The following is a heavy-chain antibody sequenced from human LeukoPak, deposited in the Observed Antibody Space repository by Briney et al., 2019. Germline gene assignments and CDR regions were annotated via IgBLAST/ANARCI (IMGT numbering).Heavy chain of an antibody. CDR3: ATPYCGGDCYEYYFDT. V-gene: IGHV1-2*02. Sequence: ASVKVSCKASGYTFTGYYMHWVRQAPGQGLEWMGWINPNSGATNYAQKFQGRATMTRDTSISTAYMELNRLRSDDTAVYYCATPYCGGDCYEYYFDTWGQGTLVTVSS. J-gene: IGHJ4*02. CDR2: INPNSGAT. D-gene: IGHD2-21*02. CDR1: GYTFTGYY.